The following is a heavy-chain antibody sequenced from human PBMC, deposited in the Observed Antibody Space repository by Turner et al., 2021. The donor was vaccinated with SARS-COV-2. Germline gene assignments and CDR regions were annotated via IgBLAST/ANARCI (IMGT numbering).Heavy chain of an antibody. J-gene: IGHJ6*02. V-gene: IGHV3-30-3*01. CDR1: GFTFSSYA. CDR2: ISNDGSNK. D-gene: IGHD2-21*02. Sequence: QVPLVESGGGVVQPGRSLRLSCAASGFTFSSYAMHWGRQAPGKGLEWVAVISNDGSNKYYADSVKGRFTISRDNSKNTLYLQMNSLRAEDTAVYYCARDHWGNVVVVTANHYYYGMDVWGQGTTVTVSS. CDR3: ARDHWGNVVVVTANHYYYGMDV.